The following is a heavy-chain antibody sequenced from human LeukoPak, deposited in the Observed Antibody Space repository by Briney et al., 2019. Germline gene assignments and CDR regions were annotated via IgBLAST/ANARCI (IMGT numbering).Heavy chain of an antibody. Sequence: SGTLSLTCTVSGGSISSYYWSWIRQPPGKGLEWIGYIYYSGSTNYNPSLKSRVTISVDTSKNQFSLKLSSVTAADTAVYYCARDRGGDGDYFDYWGQGTLVTVSS. J-gene: IGHJ4*02. V-gene: IGHV4-59*01. CDR1: GGSISSYY. D-gene: IGHD2-21*02. CDR3: ARDRGGDGDYFDY. CDR2: IYYSGST.